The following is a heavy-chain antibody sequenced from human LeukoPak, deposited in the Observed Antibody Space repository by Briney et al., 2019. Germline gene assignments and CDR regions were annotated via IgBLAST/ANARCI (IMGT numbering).Heavy chain of an antibody. V-gene: IGHV1-2*02. CDR3: ARLRDGSGSFDY. D-gene: IGHD3-10*01. Sequence: ASVKVSCKASGYTFTVYYMNWVRLAPGQGLEWLGWINPNSGGTNYAQKFQGRGTMTRDTSISTAYMELSRLTSDDTAVYYCARLRDGSGSFDYWGQGALVTVSS. J-gene: IGHJ4*02. CDR2: INPNSGGT. CDR1: GYTFTVYY.